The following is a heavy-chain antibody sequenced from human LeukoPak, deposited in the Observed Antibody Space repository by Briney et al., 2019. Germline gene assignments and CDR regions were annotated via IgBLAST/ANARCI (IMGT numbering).Heavy chain of an antibody. CDR3: ARQSGDAFDI. CDR1: GGSISSYY. J-gene: IGHJ3*02. V-gene: IGHV4-59*08. D-gene: IGHD3-3*01. CDR2: IYYSGGT. Sequence: SETLSLTCTVSGGSISSYYWSWIRQPPGKGLEWIGYIYYSGGTNYNPSLKSRVTISVDTSKNQFSLKLSSVTAADTAVYYCARQSGDAFDIWGQGTMVTVSS.